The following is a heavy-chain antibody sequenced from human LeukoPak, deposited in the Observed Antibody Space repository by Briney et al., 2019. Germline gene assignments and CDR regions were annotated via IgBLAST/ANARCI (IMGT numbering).Heavy chain of an antibody. CDR1: DVTVTMNY. Sequence: SETLSLTCGVSDVTVTMNYRTWIRQPPGKGLEWIGYVDHSGSTNYDPSLNGRVSISRDTTKNTLYLRMRSVTAADTAVYFCAIGRVSSSTWYSTYYYYFYMDVWGKGTTVTVSS. D-gene: IGHD1-1*01. V-gene: IGHV4-59*02. J-gene: IGHJ6*03. CDR3: AIGRVSSSTWYSTYYYYFYMDV. CDR2: VDHSGST.